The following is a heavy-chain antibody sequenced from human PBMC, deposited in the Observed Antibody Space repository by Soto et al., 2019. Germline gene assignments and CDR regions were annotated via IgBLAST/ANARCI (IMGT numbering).Heavy chain of an antibody. CDR1: SGSISSSNW. CDR2: IYHSGST. V-gene: IGHV4-4*02. Sequence: QVQLQESGPGLVKPSGTLSLTCAVSSGSISSSNWWSWVRQPPGKGLEWIGEIYHSGSTNNNPSLESRVTISVDKSKNQFSLKLSSVTAADTAVYYCASSHYYESSNAFDIWGQGTMVTVSS. D-gene: IGHD3-3*01. J-gene: IGHJ3*02. CDR3: ASSHYYESSNAFDI.